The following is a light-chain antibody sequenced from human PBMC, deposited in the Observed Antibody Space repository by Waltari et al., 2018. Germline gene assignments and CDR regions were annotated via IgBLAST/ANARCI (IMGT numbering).Light chain of an antibody. CDR3: SSYTSSITVI. CDR1: STDIGGYNF. Sequence: QSALTPPASVSGSPGQQITMSCAGTSTDIGGYNFVSWYQQQPGKTPKLIIYDVTNRPSGVSNRFSGSKTVNTAYLTISGLRAEDEADYYCSSYTSSITVIFGGGNKVTVL. CDR2: DVT. J-gene: IGLJ2*01. V-gene: IGLV2-14*01.